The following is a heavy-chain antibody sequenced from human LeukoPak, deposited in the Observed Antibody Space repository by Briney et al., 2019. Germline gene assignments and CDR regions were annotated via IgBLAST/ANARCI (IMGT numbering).Heavy chain of an antibody. D-gene: IGHD3-10*01. J-gene: IGHJ4*02. CDR3: VTDLGLTMIRGVLVS. CDR1: GFRFTNAW. Sequence: GGSLRLSCADSGFRFTNAWLTWGRQAPGKGLEWVGRIKSKGDGETTDYAAPVKGRFIMSRDDSKATLYLQMNFLITEDTAVYYCVTDLGLTMIRGVLVSWGQGTLVTVSS. V-gene: IGHV3-15*01. CDR2: IKSKGDGETT.